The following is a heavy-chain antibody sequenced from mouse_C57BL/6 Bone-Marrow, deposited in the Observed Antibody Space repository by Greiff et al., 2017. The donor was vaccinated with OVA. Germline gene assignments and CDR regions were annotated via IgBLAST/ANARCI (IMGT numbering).Heavy chain of an antibody. CDR2: IYPGSGST. Sequence: QVQLQQPGAELVKPGASVKMSCKASGYTFTSYWITWVKQRPGQGLAWIGDIYPGSGSTNYSEKFKSKATLTVDPSSSTAYMQLSSLTSEDSAVYYCAREGDGYYVWFAYWGQGTLVTVSA. CDR3: AREGDGYYVWFAY. CDR1: GYTFTSYW. D-gene: IGHD2-3*01. V-gene: IGHV1-55*01. J-gene: IGHJ3*01.